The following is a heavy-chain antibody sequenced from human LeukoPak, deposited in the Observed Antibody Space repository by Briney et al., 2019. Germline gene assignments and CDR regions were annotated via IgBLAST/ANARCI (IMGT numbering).Heavy chain of an antibody. D-gene: IGHD6-13*01. CDR2: IYHSGST. V-gene: IGHV4-38-2*02. CDR3: ARAGEGSSWYRVLDYFDY. J-gene: IGHJ4*02. CDR1: GGSISSYY. Sequence: SETLSLTCTVSGGSISSYYWGWIRQPPGKGLEWIGSIYHSGSTYYNPSLKSRVTISVDTSKNQFSLKLSSVTAADTAVYYCARAGEGSSWYRVLDYFDYWGQGTLVTVSS.